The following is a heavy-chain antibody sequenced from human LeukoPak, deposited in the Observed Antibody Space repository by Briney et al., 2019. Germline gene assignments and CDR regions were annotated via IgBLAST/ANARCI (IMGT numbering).Heavy chain of an antibody. V-gene: IGHV3-21*01. J-gene: IGHJ3*02. Sequence: PGGSLRLSCAASGFTFSSYSMNWVRQAPGKGLEWVSSISSSSSYIYYADSVKGRFTISRDNAKNSLYLQMNSLRAEDTAVYYCARDYGDYASFDAFDIWGQGTMVTVSS. CDR3: ARDYGDYASFDAFDI. CDR1: GFTFSSYS. D-gene: IGHD4-17*01. CDR2: ISSSSSYI.